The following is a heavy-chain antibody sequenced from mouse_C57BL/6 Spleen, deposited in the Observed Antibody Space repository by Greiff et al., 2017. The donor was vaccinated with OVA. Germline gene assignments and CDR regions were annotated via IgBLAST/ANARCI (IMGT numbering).Heavy chain of an antibody. CDR2: IHPNSGST. Sequence: QVQLQQPGAELVKPGASVKLSCKASGYTFTSYWMHWVKQRPGQGLEWIGMIHPNSGSTNYNEKFKSKATLTVDKSSSTAYMQLSSLTSEDSAVYYCASGDDGYFWFAYWGQGTLVTVSA. CDR3: ASGDDGYFWFAY. CDR1: GYTFTSYW. J-gene: IGHJ3*01. D-gene: IGHD2-3*01. V-gene: IGHV1-64*01.